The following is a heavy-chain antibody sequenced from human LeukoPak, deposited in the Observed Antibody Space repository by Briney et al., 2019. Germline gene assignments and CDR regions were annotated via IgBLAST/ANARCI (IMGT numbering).Heavy chain of an antibody. CDR1: GGSISSYY. CDR2: IYYSGST. D-gene: IGHD6-13*01. CDR3: ARGRVGSSWVNFDY. J-gene: IGHJ4*02. V-gene: IGHV4-59*01. Sequence: SETLSLTCTASGGSISSYYWSWIRQPPGKGLEWIGYIYYSGSTNYNPSLKSRVTISVDTSKDQFSLKLSSVTAADTAVYYCARGRVGSSWVNFDYWGQGTLVTVSS.